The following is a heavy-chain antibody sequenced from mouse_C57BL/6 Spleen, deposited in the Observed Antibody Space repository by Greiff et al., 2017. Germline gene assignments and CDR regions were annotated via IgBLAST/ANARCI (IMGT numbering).Heavy chain of an antibody. D-gene: IGHD1-1*01. CDR2: IYPGGGYT. J-gene: IGHJ2*01. Sequence: QVQLQQSGAELVRPGTSVKMSCKASGYTFTNYWIGWAKQRPGHGLEWIGDIYPGGGYTNYNEKFKGKATLTADKSSSTAYMQFSSLTSEDSAIYYCARMGYYYGSPYYFDYWGQGTTRTVSS. CDR3: ARMGYYYGSPYYFDY. V-gene: IGHV1-63*01. CDR1: GYTFTNYW.